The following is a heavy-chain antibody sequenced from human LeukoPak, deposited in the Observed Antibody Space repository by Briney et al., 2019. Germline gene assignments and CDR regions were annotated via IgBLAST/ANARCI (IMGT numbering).Heavy chain of an antibody. J-gene: IGHJ4*02. CDR1: GGSFSGYY. CDR3: ARGKAYDYVWGSYRGNFDY. V-gene: IGHV4-34*01. Sequence: SETLSLTCAVYGGSFSGYYWSWIRQPPGKGLEWLGEIDHSGSTNYNPSLKSRVTISVDTSKNQFSLKLSSVTAADTAVYYCARGKAYDYVWGSYRGNFDYWGQGTLVTVSS. D-gene: IGHD3-16*02. CDR2: IDHSGST.